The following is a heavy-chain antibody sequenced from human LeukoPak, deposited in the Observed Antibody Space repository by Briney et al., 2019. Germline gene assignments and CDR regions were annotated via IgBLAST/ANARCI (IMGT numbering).Heavy chain of an antibody. CDR3: ARVRYDFWSGYPFDY. CDR1: GFTFSSYA. J-gene: IGHJ4*02. CDR2: ISSNGGST. D-gene: IGHD3-3*01. Sequence: PGGSLRLSCAASGFTFSSYAVHWVRQAPGKGLEYVSAISSNGGSTYYANSVKGRFTISRDNSKNTLYLQVGSLRAEDMAVYYCARVRYDFWSGYPFDYWGQGTLVTVSS. V-gene: IGHV3-64*01.